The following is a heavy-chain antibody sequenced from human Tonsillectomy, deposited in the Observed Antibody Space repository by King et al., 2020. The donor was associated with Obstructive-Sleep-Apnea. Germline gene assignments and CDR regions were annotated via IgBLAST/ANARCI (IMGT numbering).Heavy chain of an antibody. CDR3: ARAGSWETVPDFDY. CDR2: IYYSGST. CDR1: GGSISSGGYY. V-gene: IGHV4-31*03. J-gene: IGHJ4*02. Sequence: VQLQESGPGLVKPSQTLSLTCTVSGGSISSGGYYWSWIRQHPGKGLEWIGYIYYSGSTYYNPYLKRRVTISVDTSKNQFSLKLSAVTAADTAVYYCARAGSWETVPDFDYWGQGTLVTVSS. D-gene: IGHD1-26*01.